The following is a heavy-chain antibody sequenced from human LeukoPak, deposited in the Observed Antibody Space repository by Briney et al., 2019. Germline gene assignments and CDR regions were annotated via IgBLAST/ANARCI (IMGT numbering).Heavy chain of an antibody. D-gene: IGHD3-16*01. V-gene: IGHV4-38-2*02. CDR3: ARGPLWVNERLFDP. J-gene: IGHJ5*02. CDR1: GYSISSGDY. CDR2: IYHSGRT. Sequence: SETLSLTCTVSGYSISSGDYWGWIRQPPGKGLEWIGSIYHSGRTYYNPSLKSRVTISVDTSKNQVSLILTSVTAADTAVYYCARGPLWVNERLFDPWGQGTLVTVSS.